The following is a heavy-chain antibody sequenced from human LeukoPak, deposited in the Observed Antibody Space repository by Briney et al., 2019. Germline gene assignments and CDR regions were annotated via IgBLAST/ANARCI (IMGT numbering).Heavy chain of an antibody. J-gene: IGHJ4*02. CDR2: ISGSGGST. D-gene: IGHD3-3*01. V-gene: IGHV3-23*01. Sequence: GGSLRLSCAAYGFTFRSYAMSWVRQAPGKGLKWVSAISGSGGSTYYADSVKGRFTISRDNSKNTLYLQMNSLRAEDTAVYYRAKGGFGVVIDIFDYWGQGTLVTVSS. CDR1: GFTFRSYA. CDR3: AKGGFGVVIDIFDY.